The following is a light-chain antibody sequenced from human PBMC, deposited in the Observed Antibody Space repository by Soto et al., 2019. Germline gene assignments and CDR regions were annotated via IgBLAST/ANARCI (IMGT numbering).Light chain of an antibody. CDR2: LGS. CDR3: MQALQTPT. CDR1: QSLLHSNGYNY. Sequence: DIVMTQSPLSLPVTPGEPASISCRSSQSLLHSNGYNYLDWYLQKPGQSPQLLIYLGSNRASGVPDRFSGSGSGTDFTLKIRRVEAEDVGVYYSMQALQTPTFGQGTKVEIK. J-gene: IGKJ1*01. V-gene: IGKV2-28*01.